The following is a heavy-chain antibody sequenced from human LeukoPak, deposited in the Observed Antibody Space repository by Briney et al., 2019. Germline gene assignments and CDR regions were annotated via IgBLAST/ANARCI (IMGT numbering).Heavy chain of an antibody. CDR2: ISSSSSYI. CDR3: ARDYSGSRTVGMDV. Sequence: GGSLRLSCAASGLTFSSYSMNWVRQPPGKGLEWVSSISSSSSYIYYVDSVKGRFTISRDNAKNSLYLQMNSLRAEDTAVYYCARDYSGSRTVGMDVWGQGTTVTVSS. J-gene: IGHJ6*02. V-gene: IGHV3-21*01. D-gene: IGHD3-10*01. CDR1: GLTFSSYS.